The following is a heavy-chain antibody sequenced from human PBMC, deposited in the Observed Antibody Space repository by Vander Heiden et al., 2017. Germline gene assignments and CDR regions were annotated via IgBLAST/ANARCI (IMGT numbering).Heavy chain of an antibody. J-gene: IGHJ4*02. CDR3: ARVANRPGLDFDY. V-gene: IGHV3-7*01. CDR1: GFIFSNYG. D-gene: IGHD7-27*01. Sequence: EVQLVESGGGLVQPGGSLRLSCAASGFIFSNYGMSWVRQAPGKGLEWVANKKQDGSEIYYLDSVKGRFTISRDKAKNSLFLHMTSLRAEDTAVYYCARVANRPGLDFDYWGQGTLVIVSS. CDR2: KKQDGSEI.